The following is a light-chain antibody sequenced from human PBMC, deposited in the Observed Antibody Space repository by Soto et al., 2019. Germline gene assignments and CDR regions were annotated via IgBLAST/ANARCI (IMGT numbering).Light chain of an antibody. CDR2: DAS. Sequence: DIQLTQSPSSLSASVGDKVTITCRASQSIRSYLNWVQQKPGKAPKLLIYDASSLQTGVPSRFSGSGYGTDFSLTISSVQPQDFATYYLEKRYSTPPCTFGHGTKVDIK. V-gene: IGKV1-39*01. CDR3: EKRYSTPPCT. J-gene: IGKJ1*01. CDR1: QSIRSY.